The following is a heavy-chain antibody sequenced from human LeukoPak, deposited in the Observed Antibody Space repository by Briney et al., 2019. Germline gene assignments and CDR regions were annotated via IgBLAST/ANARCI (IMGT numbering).Heavy chain of an antibody. Sequence: SETLSLTCTVSGGSISSYYWSWIRQPPGKGLEWIGYIYYSGSTNYNPSLKSRVTISVDTSKNQFSLKLSSVTAADTAVYYCVLVRYFDLYNWFDPWGQGTLVTVSS. CDR2: IYYSGST. D-gene: IGHD3-9*01. J-gene: IGHJ5*02. CDR3: VLVRYFDLYNWFDP. V-gene: IGHV4-59*08. CDR1: GGSISSYY.